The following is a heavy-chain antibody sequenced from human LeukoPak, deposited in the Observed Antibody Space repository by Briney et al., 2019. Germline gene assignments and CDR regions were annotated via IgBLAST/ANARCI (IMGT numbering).Heavy chain of an antibody. Sequence: GGSLRLSCAASGFTFSSYGMHWVRQAPGKGLEWVAVISYDGSNKYYADSVKGRFTISRDNSKNTLYLQMNSLRAEDTAVYYCAKDRGGSGWSKERYYYGMDVWGQGTTVTVSS. CDR2: ISYDGSNK. J-gene: IGHJ6*02. CDR1: GFTFSSYG. V-gene: IGHV3-30*18. CDR3: AKDRGGSGWSKERYYYGMDV. D-gene: IGHD6-19*01.